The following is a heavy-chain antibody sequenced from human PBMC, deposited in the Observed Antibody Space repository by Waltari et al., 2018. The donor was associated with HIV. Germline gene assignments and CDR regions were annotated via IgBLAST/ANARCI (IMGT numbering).Heavy chain of an antibody. CDR1: GVTTRCNY. J-gene: IGHJ6*02. V-gene: IGHV3-53*01. CDR3: ARDPRSSGYYGMDV. CDR2: IYSGGSR. D-gene: IGHD1-26*01. Sequence: EVQLVASGGGLIEPGGSMRVGCVAAGVTTRCNYMSWVRQAPGKGLEWVSVIYSGGSRYYADSVKGRFIISRDNSKNTVSLHMNSLRAEDTAVYYCARDPRSSGYYGMDVWGQGIKVTVSS.